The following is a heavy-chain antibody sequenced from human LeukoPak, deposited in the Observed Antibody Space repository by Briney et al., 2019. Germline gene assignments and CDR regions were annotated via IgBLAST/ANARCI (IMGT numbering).Heavy chain of an antibody. CDR2: INQNGGEK. Sequence: PGGSLRLSCAASGFTFSNSWMTWVRQAPGKGLEWVANINQNGGEKEYVDSVKGRFTISRDNAKNSLFLQVNSLRAEDTAVYYCARGIGWFEDWGQGALVTVSS. V-gene: IGHV3-7*05. J-gene: IGHJ5*02. D-gene: IGHD2-15*01. CDR1: GFTFSNSW. CDR3: ARGIGWFED.